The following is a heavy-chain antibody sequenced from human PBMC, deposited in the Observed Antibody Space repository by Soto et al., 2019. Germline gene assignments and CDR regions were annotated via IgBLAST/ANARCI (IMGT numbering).Heavy chain of an antibody. D-gene: IGHD3-22*01. CDR2: IYYSGST. CDR1: GGSISSGGYY. V-gene: IGHV4-31*03. Sequence: SETLSLTCTVSGGSISSGGYYWSWIRQHPGKGLEWIGYIYYSGSTYYNPSLKSRVTISVDTSKNQFSLKLSSVTAADTAVYYCARGLDDSSGYYFYHWGQGTLVTVSS. CDR3: ARGLDDSSGYYFYH. J-gene: IGHJ4*02.